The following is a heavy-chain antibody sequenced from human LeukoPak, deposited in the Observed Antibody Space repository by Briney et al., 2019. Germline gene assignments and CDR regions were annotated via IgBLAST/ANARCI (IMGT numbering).Heavy chain of an antibody. Sequence: GGSLRLSCAASGFTFSSYEMNWVRQAPGKGLEWVSYISSSGSTIYYADSVKGRFTISRDNAKNSLYLQMNSLRAEDTAVYYCARDVPLRYFDWLTGGFDYWGQGTLVTVSS. CDR2: ISSSGSTI. CDR1: GFTFSSYE. D-gene: IGHD3-9*01. J-gene: IGHJ4*02. CDR3: ARDVPLRYFDWLTGGFDY. V-gene: IGHV3-48*03.